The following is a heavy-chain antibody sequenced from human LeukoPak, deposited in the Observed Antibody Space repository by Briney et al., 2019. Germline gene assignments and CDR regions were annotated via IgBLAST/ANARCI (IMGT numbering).Heavy chain of an antibody. Sequence: PSQTLSLTCTVSGGSISSGSYYWSWIRQPAGKGLEWIGRIYIRGSTNYNPSLKSRVTMSVDTSKNQFSLKLSSVTAADTAVYYCVRDKYYYDSSGYYKFDPWGQGTLVTVSS. CDR2: IYIRGST. J-gene: IGHJ5*02. V-gene: IGHV4-61*02. CDR1: GGSISSGSYY. D-gene: IGHD3-22*01. CDR3: VRDKYYYDSSGYYKFDP.